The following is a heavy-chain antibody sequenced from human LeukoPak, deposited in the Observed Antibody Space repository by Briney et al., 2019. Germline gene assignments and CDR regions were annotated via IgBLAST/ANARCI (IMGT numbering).Heavy chain of an antibody. J-gene: IGHJ4*02. D-gene: IGHD4-17*01. CDR3: ARGPTLRPTY. CDR1: GGTFSRYT. V-gene: IGHV1-69*08. Sequence: SVKISCNTSGGTFSRYTVTWVRQAPGQGLAWMGSIIPVLSTPKYAQNFQGRVTITADESTNTAYMELRSLRSEDTAVYYCARGPTLRPTYGGQGTRVTVSS. CDR2: IIPVLSTP.